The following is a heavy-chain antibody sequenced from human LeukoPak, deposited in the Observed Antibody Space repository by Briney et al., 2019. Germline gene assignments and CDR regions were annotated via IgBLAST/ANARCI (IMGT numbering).Heavy chain of an antibody. V-gene: IGHV3-7*01. CDR2: IKQDGSEK. CDR1: GFTFSSYW. CDR3: ARAEIRYSNAFDI. J-gene: IGHJ3*02. D-gene: IGHD3-9*01. Sequence: GGSLRLSCAASGFTFSSYWMSWVRQAPGKGLEWVANIKQDGSEKYYVDSVKGRFTISRDNAKNSLYLQMNSLRAEDTAVYYCARAEIRYSNAFDIWSQGTMVTVSS.